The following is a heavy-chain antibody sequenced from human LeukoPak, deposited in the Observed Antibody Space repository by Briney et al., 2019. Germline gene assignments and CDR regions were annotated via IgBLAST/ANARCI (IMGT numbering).Heavy chain of an antibody. CDR2: IWYDGSNK. D-gene: IGHD6-19*01. J-gene: IGHJ6*04. Sequence: GRSLRLSCAASGFTFSSYGMHWVRQAPGKGLEWVAVIWYDGSNKYYADSVKGRFTISRDNSKNTLYLQMNSLSAEDTAVYYCARVGSGSYGMDVWGKGTTVTVSS. CDR3: ARVGSGSYGMDV. V-gene: IGHV3-33*01. CDR1: GFTFSSYG.